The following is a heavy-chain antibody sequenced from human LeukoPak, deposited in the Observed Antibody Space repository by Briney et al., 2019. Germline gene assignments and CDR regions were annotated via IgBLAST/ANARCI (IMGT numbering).Heavy chain of an antibody. V-gene: IGHV4-61*02. CDR3: ARAGLLGDYYYYMDV. Sequence: SETLSLTCTVSGGSISSGSYYWSWIRQPAGKGLEWIGRIYTSGSTNYNPSLKSRVTISVDTSKNQFSLKLSSVTAADTAVYYCARAGLLGDYYYYMDVWGKGTTVTVS. J-gene: IGHJ6*03. D-gene: IGHD2-21*02. CDR2: IYTSGST. CDR1: GGSISSGSYY.